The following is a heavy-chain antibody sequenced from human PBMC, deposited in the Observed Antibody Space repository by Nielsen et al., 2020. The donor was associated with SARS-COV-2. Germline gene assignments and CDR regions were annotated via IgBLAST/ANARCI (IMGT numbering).Heavy chain of an antibody. CDR2: IYYSGST. Sequence: SETLSLTCTVSSGSISSGDYYWSWIRQPPGKGLEWIGYIYYSGSTYYNPSLKSRVTISVGTSKNQFSLKLSSVTAADTAVYYCASSSGGSPWGQGTLVTVSS. V-gene: IGHV4-30-4*01. CDR1: SGSISSGDYY. J-gene: IGHJ5*02. CDR3: ASSSGGSP. D-gene: IGHD6-19*01.